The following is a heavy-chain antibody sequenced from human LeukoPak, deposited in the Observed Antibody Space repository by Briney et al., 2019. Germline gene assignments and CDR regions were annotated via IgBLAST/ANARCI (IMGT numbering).Heavy chain of an antibody. CDR1: GYTFTSYG. Sequence: GASVKVSCKASGYTFTSYGISWVRQAPGQGLEWMGWISADNGNTNYAQTLQGRVTMTTDTSTSTAYMELRSLRSDDTAVYYCARVYGIAAAGEGAYWGQGTLVTVSS. J-gene: IGHJ4*02. CDR3: ARVYGIAAAGEGAY. D-gene: IGHD6-13*01. V-gene: IGHV1-18*01. CDR2: ISADNGNT.